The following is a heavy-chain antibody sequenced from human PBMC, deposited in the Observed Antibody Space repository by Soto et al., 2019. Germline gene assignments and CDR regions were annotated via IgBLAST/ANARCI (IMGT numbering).Heavy chain of an antibody. V-gene: IGHV1-46*03. CDR3: AREISSVIAAAGTDYYYGVDV. J-gene: IGHJ6*02. CDR1: GYTFTGYY. D-gene: IGHD6-13*01. CDR2: INPSGGST. Sequence: VKVSCKASGYTFTGYYMHWVRQAPGQGLEWMGIINPSGGSTSCAQKFQGRVTMTRDTSTSTVYMELSSLRSEDTAVYYCAREISSVIAAAGTDYYYGVDVWGQGTTVTVS.